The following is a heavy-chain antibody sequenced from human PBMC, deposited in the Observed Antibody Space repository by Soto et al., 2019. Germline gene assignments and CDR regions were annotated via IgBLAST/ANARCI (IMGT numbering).Heavy chain of an antibody. V-gene: IGHV1-8*01. CDR3: ARGGLWFGGPPMDD. J-gene: IGHJ6*03. CDR2: MNPNSGNL. Sequence: QVQLVQSGAEVKKPGASVKVSCKASGYTFTSYAINWVRQAVGQGLEWMGWMNPNSGNLQYAQKFQGRVTMTRNTSKETAYMELSSLTSEATAVYFCARGGLWFGGPPMDDWGRGTTVTVSS. D-gene: IGHD3-10*01. CDR1: GYTFTSYA.